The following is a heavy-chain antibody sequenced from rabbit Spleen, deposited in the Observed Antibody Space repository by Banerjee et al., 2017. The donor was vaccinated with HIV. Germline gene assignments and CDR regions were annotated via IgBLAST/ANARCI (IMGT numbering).Heavy chain of an antibody. CDR2: INTATGKP. CDR3: ARDSASSFSSYGMDL. J-gene: IGHJ6*01. CDR1: GFSFSDRDV. V-gene: IGHV1S45*01. Sequence: QEQLEESGGGLVKPEGSLTLTCKASGFSFSDRDVMCWVRQAPGKGLEWIACINTATGKPVYASWAKGRFTCSKTSSTTVTLQMTSLTAADTATYFCARDSASSFSSYGMDLWGPGTLVTVS. D-gene: IGHD8-1*01.